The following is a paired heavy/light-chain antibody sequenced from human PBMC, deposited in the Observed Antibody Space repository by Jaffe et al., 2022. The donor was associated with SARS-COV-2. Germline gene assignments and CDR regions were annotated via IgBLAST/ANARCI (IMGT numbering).Heavy chain of an antibody. CDR2: VYSGGST. Sequence: EVEMVESGGGLVQPGGSLRLSCAVSGLTVRNNYMSWVRQAPGKGLEWVSVVYSGGSTYYADSVKGRFTISRDNSKNTLYLQMNSLRAEDTAVYYCARGPGPYCSGADCYTLDDWGQGTLVTVSS. J-gene: IGHJ4*02. V-gene: IGHV3-66*02. CDR3: ARGPGPYCSGADCYTLDD. D-gene: IGHD2-2*02. CDR1: GLTVRNNY.
Light chain of an antibody. Sequence: DIQMTQSPSSLSASVGDRVTITCRASQGISDSLAWYQHKPGKVPKLLIYTASTLQSGVPSRFSGSGSGTDFTLTISSLQPEDVAIYYCQKYNSAPWTFGQGTKVEIK. CDR2: TAS. V-gene: IGKV1-27*01. CDR3: QKYNSAPWT. J-gene: IGKJ1*01. CDR1: QGISDS.